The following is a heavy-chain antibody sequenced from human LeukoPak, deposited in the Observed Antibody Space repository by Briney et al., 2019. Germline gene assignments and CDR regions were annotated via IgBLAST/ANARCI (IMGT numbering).Heavy chain of an antibody. D-gene: IGHD3-10*01. CDR1: GFTFNNYA. Sequence: GGSLRLSCAASGFTFNNYAMSWVRQAPGKGLEWVAAISGNGGRTYYTGSVKGRFTISRDNPKNTLYLLMNSLSAEDTALYYCAKEQTSSGYFDYWGQGTLVTVSS. V-gene: IGHV3-23*01. J-gene: IGHJ4*02. CDR3: AKEQTSSGYFDY. CDR2: ISGNGGRT.